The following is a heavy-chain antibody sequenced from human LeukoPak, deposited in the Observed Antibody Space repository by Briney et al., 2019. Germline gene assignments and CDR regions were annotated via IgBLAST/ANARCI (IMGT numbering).Heavy chain of an antibody. CDR3: ARVDSVVPAAMWSWFDP. D-gene: IGHD2-2*01. CDR2: IIPIFGTA. J-gene: IGHJ5*02. Sequence: SVKVSCKASGDTFTTYDINWVRQAPGQGPEWMGGIIPIFGTANYAQKFQGRVTITTDESTSTAYMELSSLRSEDTAVYYCARVDSVVPAAMWSWFDPWGQGTLVTVSS. V-gene: IGHV1-69*05. CDR1: GDTFTTYD.